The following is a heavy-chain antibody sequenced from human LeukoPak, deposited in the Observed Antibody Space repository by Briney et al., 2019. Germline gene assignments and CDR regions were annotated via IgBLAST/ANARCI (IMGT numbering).Heavy chain of an antibody. CDR2: INPNSGGT. D-gene: IGHD1-26*01. Sequence: ASVKVSCKASGYTFTGYYMHRVRQAPGQGLEWMGWINPNSGGTNYAQKFQGRVTMTRDTSISTAYMELSRLRSDDTAVYYCARVAKYSSVSFDYWGQGTLVTVSS. V-gene: IGHV1-2*02. CDR1: GYTFTGYY. CDR3: ARVAKYSSVSFDY. J-gene: IGHJ4*02.